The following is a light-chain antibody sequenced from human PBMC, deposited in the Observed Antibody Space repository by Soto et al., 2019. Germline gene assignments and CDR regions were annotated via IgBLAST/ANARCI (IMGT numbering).Light chain of an antibody. CDR2: GAS. CDR1: HVVSSNY. V-gene: IGKV3-20*01. J-gene: IGKJ4*01. Sequence: EIVLTQSPGTLSLSPGERATLSCRASHVVSSNYLAWYQQKPGRAPRLLIYGASSRAAGLPDRFSGSGSGTDFTLTISRLEPEDFAVYYCHHYGSLPLTFGGGTKVEI. CDR3: HHYGSLPLT.